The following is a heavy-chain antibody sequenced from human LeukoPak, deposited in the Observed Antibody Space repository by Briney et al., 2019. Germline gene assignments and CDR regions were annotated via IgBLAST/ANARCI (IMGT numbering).Heavy chain of an antibody. D-gene: IGHD3-22*01. J-gene: IGHJ4*02. Sequence: GALRLSLAASGFTFSSYAMQWGRQAPGKGVEGVAVISYDGSNKKYADSVKGRFSISRDNSKNTLYLQMNSLRAEDTAVYYCARDYDSSGLFDYWGQGTLVTVSS. CDR1: GFTFSSYA. CDR2: ISYDGSNK. V-gene: IGHV3-30*04. CDR3: ARDYDSSGLFDY.